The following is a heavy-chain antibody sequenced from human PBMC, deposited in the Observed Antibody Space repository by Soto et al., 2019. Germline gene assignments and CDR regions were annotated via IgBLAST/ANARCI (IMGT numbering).Heavy chain of an antibody. D-gene: IGHD6-19*01. Sequence: ASVKVSCKASGYTFTSYDITWVRQAPRQGPEWMGWISAYNGNTNYAQKLQGRVTMTTDTSVSTAYMELRSLRSDDTALYYCAKSGGWYSAIDYWGQGTLVTVSS. J-gene: IGHJ4*02. CDR3: AKSGGWYSAIDY. CDR1: GYTFTSYD. CDR2: ISAYNGNT. V-gene: IGHV1-18*01.